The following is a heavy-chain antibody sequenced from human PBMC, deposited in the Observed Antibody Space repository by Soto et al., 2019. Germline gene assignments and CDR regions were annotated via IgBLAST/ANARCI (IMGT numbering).Heavy chain of an antibody. CDR3: AKGGSGNYLTYYYYYGMDV. CDR1: GFSLSNNG. V-gene: IGHV3-30*18. D-gene: IGHD3-22*01. CDR2: ISYDGNNK. J-gene: IGHJ6*02. Sequence: PGGSLRLSCAASGFSLSNNGMHWVRQAPGKGLEWVAVISYDGNNKYYADSVKGRFTISRDNSKSTVYLEMNNLRAEDTAMYYCAKGGSGNYLTYYYYYGMDVWGQGTTVTVSS.